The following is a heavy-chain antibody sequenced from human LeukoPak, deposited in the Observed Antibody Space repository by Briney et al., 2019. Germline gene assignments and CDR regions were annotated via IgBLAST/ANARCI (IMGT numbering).Heavy chain of an antibody. Sequence: SETLSLTCAVYGGSFSGYYWSWIRQPPGKGLGWIGEINHSGSTNYNPSLKSRVTISVDTSKNQFSLKLSSVTAADTAVYYCARERRRIVATTYYFDYWGQGTLVTVSS. V-gene: IGHV4-34*01. D-gene: IGHD5-12*01. CDR2: INHSGST. CDR1: GGSFSGYY. CDR3: ARERRRIVATTYYFDY. J-gene: IGHJ4*02.